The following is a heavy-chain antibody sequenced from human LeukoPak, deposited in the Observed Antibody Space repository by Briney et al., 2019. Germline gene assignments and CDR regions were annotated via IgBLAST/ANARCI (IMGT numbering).Heavy chain of an antibody. CDR2: ISSSGSTI. Sequence: PGGSLRLSCAASGFTFSSYWMHWVRQAPGKGLEWVSYISSSGSTIYYAGSVKGRFTISRDNAKNSLYLQMNSLRAEDTAVYYCARLVAALDYWGQGTLVTVSS. CDR1: GFTFSSYW. CDR3: ARLVAALDY. J-gene: IGHJ4*02. V-gene: IGHV3-48*04. D-gene: IGHD5-12*01.